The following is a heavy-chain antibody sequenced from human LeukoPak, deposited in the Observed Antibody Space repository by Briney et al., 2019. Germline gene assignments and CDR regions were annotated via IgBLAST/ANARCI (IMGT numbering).Heavy chain of an antibody. CDR1: GFTFSSYS. CDR3: FCGSRFVYHFDY. V-gene: IGHV3-21*01. Sequence: PGGSLRLSCAASGFTFSSYSMNWVRQAPGKGLEWVSSISKSSYDIYYADSVKGRFTISRDNAKKSLYLQMNSLTAEDTAIYYCFCGSRFVYHFDYWGQGTLVPVSS. J-gene: IGHJ4*02. D-gene: IGHD6-13*01. CDR2: ISKSSYDI.